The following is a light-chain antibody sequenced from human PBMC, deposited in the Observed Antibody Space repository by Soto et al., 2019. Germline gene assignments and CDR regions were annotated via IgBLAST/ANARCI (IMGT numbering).Light chain of an antibody. CDR1: SSDVGAYNY. Sequence: QSVLTQPASVSGSPGQSIAISCTGTSSDVGAYNYVSWYQHHPGKAPKLMIYDVTNRPSGVSNRFSGSKSGNTASLTISGPQADDEADYYCSSYTSSYLYVFGTGTRVTVL. V-gene: IGLV2-14*03. J-gene: IGLJ1*01. CDR3: SSYTSSYLYV. CDR2: DVT.